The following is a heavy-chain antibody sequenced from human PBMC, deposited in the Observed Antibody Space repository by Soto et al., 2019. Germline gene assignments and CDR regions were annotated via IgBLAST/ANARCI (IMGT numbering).Heavy chain of an antibody. D-gene: IGHD6-13*01. CDR3: ARDRGGIQVFPAAGDNYYSVMDV. CDR2: LYHIGST. V-gene: IGHV4-38-2*02. Sequence: SETLSLTCAVSGYSISSGNYWAWIRQPPGRGLEWIGSLYHIGSTHYNTSLKSRVTISADTSKNHFSLKMSSVTAADQAGYYCARDRGGIQVFPAAGDNYYSVMDVWGQGATVTVSS. CDR1: GYSISSGNY. J-gene: IGHJ6*02.